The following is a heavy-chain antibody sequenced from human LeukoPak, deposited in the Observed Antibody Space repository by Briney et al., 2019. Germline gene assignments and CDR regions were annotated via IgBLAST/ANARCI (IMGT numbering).Heavy chain of an antibody. J-gene: IGHJ4*02. Sequence: GESLKISCAASGFTFSGYWMSWVRQAPGKGLEWVANIKQDGSEKFYVDSVKGRFTISRDNAKNSVFLQMNSLRAEDTAVYYCARDWGSCSGVGCQQRFDYWGQGTLVTVSS. CDR3: ARDWGSCSGVGCQQRFDY. CDR2: IKQDGSEK. CDR1: GFTFSGYW. V-gene: IGHV3-7*03. D-gene: IGHD2-15*01.